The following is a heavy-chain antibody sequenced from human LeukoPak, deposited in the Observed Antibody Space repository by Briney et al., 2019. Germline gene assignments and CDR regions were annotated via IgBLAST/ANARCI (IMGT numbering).Heavy chain of an antibody. J-gene: IGHJ4*02. Sequence: SETLSLTCAVYGGSFSGYYWSWIRQPPGKGLEWIGEINHSGSTNYNPSLKSRVTISVDTSKNQFSLKLSSVTAADTAVYYCARGRGSSGWYGAFDHWGQGTLVTVSS. D-gene: IGHD6-13*01. CDR1: GGSFSGYY. V-gene: IGHV4-34*01. CDR3: ARGRGSSGWYGAFDH. CDR2: INHSGST.